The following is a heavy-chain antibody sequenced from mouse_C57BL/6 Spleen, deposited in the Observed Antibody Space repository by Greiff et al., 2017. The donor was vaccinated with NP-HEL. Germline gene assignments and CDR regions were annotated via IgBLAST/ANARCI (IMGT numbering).Heavy chain of an antibody. CDR2: INPNNGGT. V-gene: IGHV1-18*01. CDR3: ARNPYYYGSSYWYFDV. CDR1: GYTFTDYN. Sequence: VQLKQSGPELVKPGASVKIPCKASGYTFTDYNMDWVKQSHGKSLEWIGDINPNNGGTIYNQKFKGKATLTVDKSSSTAYMELRSLTSEDTAVYYCARNPYYYGSSYWYFDVWGTGTTVTVSS. J-gene: IGHJ1*03. D-gene: IGHD1-1*01.